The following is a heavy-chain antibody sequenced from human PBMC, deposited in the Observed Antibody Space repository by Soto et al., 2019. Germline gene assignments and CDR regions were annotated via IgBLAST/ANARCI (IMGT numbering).Heavy chain of an antibody. Sequence: QLQLQESGPGLVKPSETLSLTCTVSGGSISSSSYYWGWIRQPPGKGLEWIGSIYYSGSTYYNPSLKSRVTISVDTSKNQFSLKLSSVTAADTAVYYCARIVGYSSSWYYDYWGQGTLVTVSS. CDR3: ARIVGYSSSWYYDY. V-gene: IGHV4-39*01. CDR2: IYYSGST. D-gene: IGHD6-13*01. CDR1: GGSISSSSYY. J-gene: IGHJ4*02.